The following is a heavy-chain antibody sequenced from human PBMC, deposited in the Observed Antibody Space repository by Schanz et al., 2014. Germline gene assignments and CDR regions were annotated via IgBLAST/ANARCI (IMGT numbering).Heavy chain of an antibody. Sequence: EVQLVESGGCLVQPGRSLRLSCAASGFTFDDYAMHWVRQAPGKGLEWVSGISWNSGSIGYEDSVKGRFTISRDNAKNSLYLQMNSLRAEDTAVYWCTTDWHLDSSGNSRIDYWGQGTLVTVSS. J-gene: IGHJ4*02. V-gene: IGHV3-9*01. D-gene: IGHD3-22*01. CDR3: TTDWHLDSSGNSRIDY. CDR1: GFTFDDYA. CDR2: ISWNSGSI.